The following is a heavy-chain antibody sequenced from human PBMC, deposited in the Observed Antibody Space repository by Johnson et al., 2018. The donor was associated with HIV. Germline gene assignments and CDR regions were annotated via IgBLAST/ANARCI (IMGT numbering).Heavy chain of an antibody. J-gene: IGHJ3*02. Sequence: MQLVESGGGLVQPGGSLRLSCAASGFTFSSYDMHWVRQATGKGLEWVSAIGTAGDTYYPGSVKGRFTISRENAKNSLYLQMNSLRAEDTALYYCARGAYYYDSSGGNDAFDIWGRGTMVTVSS. V-gene: IGHV3-13*01. CDR3: ARGAYYYDSSGGNDAFDI. CDR2: IGTAGDT. D-gene: IGHD3-22*01. CDR1: GFTFSSYD.